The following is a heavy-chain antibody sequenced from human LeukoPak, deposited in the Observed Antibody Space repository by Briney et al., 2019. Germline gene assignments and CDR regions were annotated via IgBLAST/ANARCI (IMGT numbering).Heavy chain of an antibody. D-gene: IGHD4-17*01. Sequence: SETLSLTCTVSGGSISSYYWSWIRQPPGKGLEWIGYIYYSGSTNYNPSLKSRVTISVDTSKNQFSLKLSSVTAADTAVYYCARDTYGDYSCLFDYWGQGTLVTVSS. CDR2: IYYSGST. CDR1: GGSISSYY. CDR3: ARDTYGDYSCLFDY. V-gene: IGHV4-59*01. J-gene: IGHJ4*02.